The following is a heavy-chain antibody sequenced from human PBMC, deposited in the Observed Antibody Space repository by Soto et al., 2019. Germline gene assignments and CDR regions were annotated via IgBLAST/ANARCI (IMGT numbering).Heavy chain of an antibody. J-gene: IGHJ4*02. CDR2: INHSGST. CDR3: ARHESRDGYKVLDY. D-gene: IGHD5-12*01. Sequence: SETLSLTCAVYGGSFSGYYWSWIRQPPGKGLEWIGEINHSGSTNYNPSLKSRVTISVDTSKNQFSLKLSSVTAADTAVYYCARHESRDGYKVLDYWGQGTLVTVSS. V-gene: IGHV4-34*01. CDR1: GGSFSGYY.